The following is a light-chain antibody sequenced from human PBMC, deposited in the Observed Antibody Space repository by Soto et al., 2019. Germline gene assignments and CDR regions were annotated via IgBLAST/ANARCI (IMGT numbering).Light chain of an antibody. CDR1: QSVRNN. Sequence: EIVMTQSPATLSVSPGERATLSCRASQSVRNNLAWYQQKPGQAPRRLIYDASTRATGIPARFSGSGSGTEFTLTITSLQSEDFAIYSCQQYNNWPPLYTFRQGTKLEIK. J-gene: IGKJ2*01. CDR3: QQYNNWPPLYT. V-gene: IGKV3-15*01. CDR2: DAS.